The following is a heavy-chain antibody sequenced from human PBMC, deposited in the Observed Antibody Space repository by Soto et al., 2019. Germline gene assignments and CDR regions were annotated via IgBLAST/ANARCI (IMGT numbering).Heavy chain of an antibody. CDR3: ASHHRSSSWYEDY. CDR2: IRSKANSYAT. D-gene: IGHD6-13*01. V-gene: IGHV3-73*01. J-gene: IGHJ4*02. Sequence: EVQLVESGGGLVQPGGSLKLSCAASGFTFSGSAMHWVRQASGKGLEWVGRIRSKANSYATAYAASVKGRFTISRDDSKNTLYLQMNSLRAEDTAVYYCASHHRSSSWYEDYWGQGTLVTVSS. CDR1: GFTFSGSA.